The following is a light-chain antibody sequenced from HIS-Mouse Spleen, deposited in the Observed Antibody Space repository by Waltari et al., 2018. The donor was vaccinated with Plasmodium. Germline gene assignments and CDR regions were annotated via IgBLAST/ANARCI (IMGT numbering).Light chain of an antibody. CDR1: QSVRSN. CDR2: GAS. CDR3: QQYNNWSFT. Sequence: EIVMTQSPATLSLSPAERATLSCRASQSVRSNLAWYQQKPGQAPRPLIYGASTRATGIPARFSGSGSGTEFTLTISSLQSEDFAVYYCQQYNNWSFTFGPGTKVDIK. V-gene: IGKV3-15*01. J-gene: IGKJ3*01.